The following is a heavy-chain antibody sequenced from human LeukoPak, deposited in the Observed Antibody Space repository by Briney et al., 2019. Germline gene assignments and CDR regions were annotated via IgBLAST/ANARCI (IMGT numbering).Heavy chain of an antibody. CDR3: ARGWKRGDSSDY. D-gene: IGHD1-1*01. J-gene: IGHJ4*02. V-gene: IGHV3-21*01. CDR1: GFTFNSYS. Sequence: PGGSLRLSCAASGFTFNSYSMNWVRQAPGKGLELVSSISSSSSYIYYADSVKGRFTISIDNAKNSLYLQMNSLRAEDTAVYYCARGWKRGDSSDYEGQGTLVTVSS. CDR2: ISSSSSYI.